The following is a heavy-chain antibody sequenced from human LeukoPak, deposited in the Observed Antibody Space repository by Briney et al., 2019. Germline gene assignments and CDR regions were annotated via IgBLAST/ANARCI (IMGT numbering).Heavy chain of an antibody. CDR2: ISAYNGNT. J-gene: IGHJ4*02. Sequence: ASVKVSCKASGYTFTSYGISWVRQAPGQGLEWMGWISAYNGNTNYAQKLQGRVTMTTDTSTSTAYMELRSLRSDDTAVYYCARDRVLLWFGKFSHYYFDYWGQGTLVTVSS. V-gene: IGHV1-18*01. D-gene: IGHD3-10*01. CDR1: GYTFTSYG. CDR3: ARDRVLLWFGKFSHYYFDY.